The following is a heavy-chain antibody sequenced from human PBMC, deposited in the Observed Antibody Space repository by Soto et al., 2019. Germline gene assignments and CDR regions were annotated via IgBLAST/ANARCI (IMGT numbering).Heavy chain of an antibody. CDR2: IYYSGST. J-gene: IGHJ5*02. Sequence: PSETLSLTCTVSGGSINSNNYCWGWIRQPPGKGLEWIASIYYSGSTYYNPSLKSRVTISVDTSKNQFSLKLNSVTAADTAVYYCATFTSVPTAIPPPWFDPWGQGTLVTVSS. D-gene: IGHD2-2*02. V-gene: IGHV4-39*01. CDR3: ATFTSVPTAIPPPWFDP. CDR1: GGSINSNNYC.